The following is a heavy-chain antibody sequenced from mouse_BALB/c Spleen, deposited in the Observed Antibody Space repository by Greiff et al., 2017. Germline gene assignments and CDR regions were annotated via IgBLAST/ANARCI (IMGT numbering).Heavy chain of an antibody. CDR2: IYPGSGST. D-gene: IGHD2-4*01. Sequence: LQQPGSELVRPGASVKLSCKASGYTFTSYWMHWVKQRHGQGLEWIGNIYPGSGSTNYDEKFKSKGTLTVDTSSSTAYMHLSSLTSEDSAVYYCTRGDYDGTGFAYWGQGTLVTVSA. CDR3: TRGDYDGTGFAY. CDR1: GYTFTSYW. J-gene: IGHJ3*01. V-gene: IGHV1S22*01.